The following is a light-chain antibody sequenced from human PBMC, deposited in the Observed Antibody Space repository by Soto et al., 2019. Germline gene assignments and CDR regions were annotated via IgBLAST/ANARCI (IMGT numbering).Light chain of an antibody. V-gene: IGLV2-14*01. CDR1: SSDIGAYDY. J-gene: IGLJ1*01. Sequence: QSALTQPASVSGSPGQSITISCTGTSSDIGAYDYVSWYQQYPGRVPKLLIHEVTNRPSGVSDRFSGSKSGNTASLTISGLQTEDEADDYCSSHAGSSAFYVFGTGTKVTVL. CDR2: EVT. CDR3: SSHAGSSAFYV.